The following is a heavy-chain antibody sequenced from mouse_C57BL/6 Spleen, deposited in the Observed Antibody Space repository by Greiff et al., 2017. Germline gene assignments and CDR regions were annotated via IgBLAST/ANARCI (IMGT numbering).Heavy chain of an antibody. CDR3: ARLTGTSFDY. D-gene: IGHD4-1*01. CDR1: GYAFSSYW. CDR2: IYPGDGDT. J-gene: IGHJ2*01. V-gene: IGHV1-80*01. Sequence: VQGVESGAELVKPGASVKISCKASGYAFSSYWMNWVKQRPGKGLEWIGQIYPGDGDTNYNGKFKGKATLTADKSSSTAYMQLSSLTSEDSAVYFCARLTGTSFDYWGQGTTLTVSS.